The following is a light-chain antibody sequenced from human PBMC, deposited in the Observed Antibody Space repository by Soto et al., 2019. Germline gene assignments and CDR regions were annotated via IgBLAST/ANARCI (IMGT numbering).Light chain of an antibody. CDR2: KVS. J-gene: IGKJ5*01. Sequence: DVVMTQSPLSLPVTLGQPASISCRSSQSLVYSDGNTYLTWFQQRPGRSPRRLIYKVSNRDSGVPARFSGSGSGTDFALKISRVEAEDVGVYYCMQGTHWPITFGQGTRLEIK. CDR1: QSLVYSDGNTY. CDR3: MQGTHWPIT. V-gene: IGKV2-30*01.